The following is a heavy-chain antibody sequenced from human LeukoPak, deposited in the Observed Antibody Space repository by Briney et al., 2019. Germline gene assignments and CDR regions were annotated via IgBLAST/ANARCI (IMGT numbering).Heavy chain of an antibody. D-gene: IGHD3-3*01. V-gene: IGHV4-61*02. CDR2: IYTSGST. CDR1: GGSISSGSYY. J-gene: IGHJ6*03. Sequence: SQTLSLTCTVSGGSISSGSYYWSWIRQPAGKGLEWIGRIYTSGSTNYNPSLKSRVTISVDTSENQFSLKLSSVTAADTAVYYCARVPINTNSYYYMDVWGKGTTVTVSS. CDR3: ARVPINTNSYYYMDV.